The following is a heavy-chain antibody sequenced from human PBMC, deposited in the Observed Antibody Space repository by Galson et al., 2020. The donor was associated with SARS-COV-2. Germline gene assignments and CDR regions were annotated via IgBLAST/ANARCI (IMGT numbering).Heavy chain of an antibody. J-gene: IGHJ6*02. V-gene: IGHV1-18*01. CDR1: GYTFTSYG. Sequence: GESLKISCKASGYTFTSYGISWVRQAPGQGLEWMGWISAYNGNTNYAQKLQGRVTMTTDTSTSTAYMELRSLRSDDTAVYYCARDKYYYDSSGYYYSYYYYGMDVWGQGTTVTVSS. CDR3: ARDKYYYDSSGYYYSYYYYGMDV. D-gene: IGHD3-22*01. CDR2: ISAYNGNT.